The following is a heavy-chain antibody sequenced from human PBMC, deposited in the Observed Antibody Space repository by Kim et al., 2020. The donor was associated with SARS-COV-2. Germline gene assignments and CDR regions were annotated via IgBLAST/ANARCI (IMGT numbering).Heavy chain of an antibody. J-gene: IGHJ4*02. D-gene: IGHD3-10*01. CDR2: ISYDGSNK. Sequence: GGSLRLSCAASGFTFSSYAMHWVRQAPGKGLEWVAVISYDGSNKYYADSVMGRFTISRDNSKNTLYLQMNSLRAEDTAVYYCARDRRRGFDYWGQGTLVTVSS. CDR3: ARDRRRGFDY. V-gene: IGHV3-30-3*01. CDR1: GFTFSSYA.